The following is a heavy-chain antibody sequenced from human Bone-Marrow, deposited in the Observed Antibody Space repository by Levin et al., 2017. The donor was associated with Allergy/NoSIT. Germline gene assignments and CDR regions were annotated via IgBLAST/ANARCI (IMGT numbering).Heavy chain of an antibody. V-gene: IGHV2-5*02. D-gene: IGHD5-12*01. CDR1: GFSLSTSGVG. CDR3: AHRLGVVPTKCGHLAWGH. CDR2: IYWDDDK. Sequence: NGSGPTLVKHTQTLTLTCTFSGFSLSTSGVGVGWIRQPPGKALEWLALIYWDDDKRYSPSLKSRLTITKDASKNQVVLTLTNMDPVDTATYYCAHRLGVVPTKCGHLAWGHWGQGTQVTVSS. J-gene: IGHJ4*02.